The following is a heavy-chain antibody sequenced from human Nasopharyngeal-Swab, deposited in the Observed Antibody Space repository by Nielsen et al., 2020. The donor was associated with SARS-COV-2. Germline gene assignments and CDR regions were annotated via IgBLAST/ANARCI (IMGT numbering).Heavy chain of an antibody. J-gene: IGHJ3*02. Sequence: WIRQPPGKGLEWIGYIYYSGSTSYNPSLKSRVAISVDTSKNQFSLKVRSVTAADTAVYYCARGSDYRAFDIWGQGIMVTVSS. CDR3: ARGSDYRAFDI. D-gene: IGHD1-26*01. CDR2: IYYSGST. V-gene: IGHV4-59*01.